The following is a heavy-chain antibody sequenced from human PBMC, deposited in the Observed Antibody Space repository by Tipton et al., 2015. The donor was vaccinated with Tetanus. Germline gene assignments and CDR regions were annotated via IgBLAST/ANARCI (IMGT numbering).Heavy chain of an antibody. CDR3: ARDTYYQSHHYNYFDF. CDR2: IWFDGSRA. Sequence: SLRLSCRASGFDFMGYGMHWVRRAPGTGLEWVAAIWFDGSRAEYADSVQGRFTISRDNSRSMVYLQMDSLRDEDTGVFYCARDTYYQSHHYNYFDFWGQGVRVTVSS. D-gene: IGHD5-24*01. CDR1: GFDFMGYG. V-gene: IGHV3-33*01. J-gene: IGHJ4*02.